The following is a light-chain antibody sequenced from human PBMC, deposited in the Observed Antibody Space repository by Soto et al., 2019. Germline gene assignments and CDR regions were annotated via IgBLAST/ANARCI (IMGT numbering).Light chain of an antibody. V-gene: IGKV3-20*01. CDR1: QSIYSDY. CDR3: QQYHNWPPIT. CDR2: GAS. Sequence: EVVLTQSPGTLSLSPGERATLSCRASQSIYSDYLAWYQQKPGRAPRLLIYGASNRATGIPDRFSGSGAGTDFTLTISRLEPEDFAVYYCQQYHNWPPITFGQGTRLEIK. J-gene: IGKJ5*01.